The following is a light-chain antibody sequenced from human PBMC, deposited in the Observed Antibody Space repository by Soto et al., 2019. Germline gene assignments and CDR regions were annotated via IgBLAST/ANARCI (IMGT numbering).Light chain of an antibody. CDR2: DAS. Sequence: EIVLTQSPGTLSLSPGERATLSCRASQSVTSRYLAWYQQKPGQAPRLLIYDASRRATGIPARFSASGSGTDFTLTISSLEPEDSAVYYCQQYGSSPPITFGQGTRLEIK. CDR3: QQYGSSPPIT. J-gene: IGKJ5*01. CDR1: QSVTSRY. V-gene: IGKV3-20*01.